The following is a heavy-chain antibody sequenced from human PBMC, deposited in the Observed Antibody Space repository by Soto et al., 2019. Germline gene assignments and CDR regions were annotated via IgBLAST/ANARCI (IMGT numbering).Heavy chain of an antibody. CDR3: AKDGDCSGGSYRYDAFDI. V-gene: IGHV3-23*01. J-gene: IGHJ3*02. CDR2: ISGSGGST. D-gene: IGHD2-15*01. Sequence: GGSLRLSCAASGFTFSSYAMSWVRQAPGKGLEWVSAISGSGGSTYYADSVKGRFTISRDNSKNTLYLQMNSLRAEDTAVYYCAKDGDCSGGSYRYDAFDIWGQGTMVTVSS. CDR1: GFTFSSYA.